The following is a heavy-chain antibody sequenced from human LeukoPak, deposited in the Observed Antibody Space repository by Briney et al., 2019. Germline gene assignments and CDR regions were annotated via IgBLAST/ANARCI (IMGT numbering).Heavy chain of an antibody. CDR3: ARVGTSYCSPRYGCYPVWYFDN. CDR2: INPNSGET. V-gene: IGHV1-2*02. D-gene: IGHD2-15*01. J-gene: IGHJ4*02. CDR1: GYTFNANY. Sequence: ASVKVSCKASGYTFNANYIHWVRQAPGQGLEWMGWINPNSGETNYSQKFQGRVIVTRDTSISTAYMELSRLTSDDTAVYYCARVGTSYCSPRYGCYPVWYFDNWGQGTLVTVSS.